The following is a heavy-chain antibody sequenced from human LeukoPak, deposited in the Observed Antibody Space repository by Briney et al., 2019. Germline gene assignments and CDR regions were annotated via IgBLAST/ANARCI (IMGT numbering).Heavy chain of an antibody. CDR3: ASYGDYVVY. CDR1: GDSIYNNY. Sequence: PSETLSLTCTVSGDSIYNNYWGWIRQSPGKGLEWIAYFYSRGTGTTDYNPSLESRVTISVDTSKNQFSLKLSSVTAADTAVYYCASYGDYVVYWGQGTLVTVSS. J-gene: IGHJ4*02. V-gene: IGHV4-59*12. D-gene: IGHD4-17*01. CDR2: FYSRGTGTT.